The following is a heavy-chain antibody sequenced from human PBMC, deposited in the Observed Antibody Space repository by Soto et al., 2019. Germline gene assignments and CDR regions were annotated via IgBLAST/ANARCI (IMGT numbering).Heavy chain of an antibody. CDR1: GDSINTYY. V-gene: IGHV4-59*01. CDR2: IYYSGST. D-gene: IGHD3-10*01. CDR3: ARAVPYVSGSYSGSQFDP. J-gene: IGHJ5*02. Sequence: KSSETLSLTCTVSGDSINTYYWSWIRQPPGKGLEWIGYIYYSGSTNYNPSLKSRVTISVDTSKNQFSLNLSSVTAADTAVYYCARAVPYVSGSYSGSQFDPWGQGTLVTVSS.